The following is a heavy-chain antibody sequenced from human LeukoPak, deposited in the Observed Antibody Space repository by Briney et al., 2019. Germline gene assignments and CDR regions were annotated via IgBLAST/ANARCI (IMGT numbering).Heavy chain of an antibody. V-gene: IGHV4-34*01. J-gene: IGHJ1*01. Sequence: PSKTLSLTCAVYGGSFSGYYWSWIRQPPGKGLEWIGEINHSGSTNYNPSLKSRVTISVDTSKNQFSLKLSSVTAADTAVYYCARGRRDIVVVPAATKEYFQHWGQGTLVTVSS. CDR1: GGSFSGYY. D-gene: IGHD2-2*01. CDR2: INHSGST. CDR3: ARGRRDIVVVPAATKEYFQH.